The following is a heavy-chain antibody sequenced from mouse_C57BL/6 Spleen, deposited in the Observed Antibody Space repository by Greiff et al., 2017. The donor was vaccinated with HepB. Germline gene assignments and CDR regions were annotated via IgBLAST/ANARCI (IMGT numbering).Heavy chain of an antibody. J-gene: IGHJ3*01. V-gene: IGHV5-4*01. CDR3: AREESYGRSYGLVSCAY. Sequence: EVKLVESGGGLVKPGGSLKLSCAASGFTFSSYAMSWVRQTPEKRLEWVATISDGGSYTYNPDNVKGRFTISRDNAKNNLYLQMSHLKAEDTAMYYCAREESYGRSYGLVSCAYWGQGTLVTVSA. CDR1: GFTFSSYA. CDR2: ISDGGSYT. D-gene: IGHD1-1*01.